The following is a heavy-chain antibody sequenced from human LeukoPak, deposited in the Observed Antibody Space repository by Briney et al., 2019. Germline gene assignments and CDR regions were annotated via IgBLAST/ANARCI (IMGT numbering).Heavy chain of an antibody. CDR1: GYTFTSYD. Sequence: ASVKVSCKASGYTFTSYDINWVRQATGQGLEWMGWMNPNSGNTGYAQKFQGRVTMTRNTSISTAYMELSSLRSEDTAVYYCTIQGYCTNGVCFQSDTTGYFDYWGQGTLVTVSS. CDR3: TIQGYCTNGVCFQSDTTGYFDY. J-gene: IGHJ4*02. D-gene: IGHD2-8*01. CDR2: MNPNSGNT. V-gene: IGHV1-8*01.